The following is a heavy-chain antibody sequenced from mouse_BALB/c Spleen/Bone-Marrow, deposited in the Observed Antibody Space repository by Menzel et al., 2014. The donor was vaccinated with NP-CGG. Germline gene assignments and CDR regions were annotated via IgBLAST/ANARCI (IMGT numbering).Heavy chain of an antibody. CDR3: ARDGNYYAMDY. CDR1: GFTFSDSY. Sequence: EVHLVESGGGLVKPGGSLKLSCAASGFTFSDSYMYWVRQTPEKRLEWVATIRDGGSYTYYPDSAKGRFTISRDNAKNNLYLQMSSLKSEDTAMYYCARDGNYYAMDYWGQGTSVTVSS. J-gene: IGHJ4*01. D-gene: IGHD2-1*01. CDR2: IRDGGSYT. V-gene: IGHV5-4*02.